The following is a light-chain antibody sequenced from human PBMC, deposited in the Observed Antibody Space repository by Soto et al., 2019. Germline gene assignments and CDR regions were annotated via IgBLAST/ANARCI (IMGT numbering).Light chain of an antibody. V-gene: IGKV3-15*01. CDR3: QQYNNWPPYT. CDR2: GAS. Sequence: EIVMTQSPATLSVSPGERATLSCRASQSVSSNLAWYQQKPGQAPRLLIYGASTRATGIPARFSGSGSGTEFTLTISSLQSEDFAVYYCQQYNNWPPYTLGHGTKLEIK. CDR1: QSVSSN. J-gene: IGKJ2*01.